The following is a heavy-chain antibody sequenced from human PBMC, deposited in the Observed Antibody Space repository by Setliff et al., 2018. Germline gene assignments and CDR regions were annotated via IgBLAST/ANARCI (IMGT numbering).Heavy chain of an antibody. D-gene: IGHD1-1*01. CDR3: ARVRNTQNGFFDY. CDR1: GGSISSGSYY. CDR2: IYTSGST. J-gene: IGHJ4*02. Sequence: SETLSLTCTVSGGSISSGSYYWGWIRQPAGKGLEWIGHIYTSGSTNYNPSLKSRVTISVDTSKNQFSLKLSSVTAADTAIYYCARVRNTQNGFFDYWSQGTLVTVSS. V-gene: IGHV4-61*09.